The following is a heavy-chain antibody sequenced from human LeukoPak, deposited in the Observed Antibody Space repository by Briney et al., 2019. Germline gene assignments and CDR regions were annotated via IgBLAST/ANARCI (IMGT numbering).Heavy chain of an antibody. J-gene: IGHJ4*02. D-gene: IGHD2-2*01. V-gene: IGHV1-69*05. CDR3: ARSVGYCSSTSCPPPGYFDY. CDR2: IIPIFGTA. CDR1: GGTFSSYA. Sequence: SVKVSCKASGGTFSSYAISWVRQAPGQGLEWMGGIIPIFGTANYAQKLQGRVTITTDESTSTAYMELSSLRSEDTAVYYCARSVGYCSSTSCPPPGYFDYWGQGTLVTASS.